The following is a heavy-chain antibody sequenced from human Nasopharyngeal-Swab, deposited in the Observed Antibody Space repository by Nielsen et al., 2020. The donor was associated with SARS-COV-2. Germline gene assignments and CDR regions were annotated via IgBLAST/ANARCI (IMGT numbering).Heavy chain of an antibody. CDR3: ARDGGYSYGRGDY. CDR2: ISSSGSTI. V-gene: IGHV3-11*01. Sequence: GGSLRLYCAASGFTFSDYYMNWIRQATGKGLEWVSHISSSGSTIYYADSVKGRFTISRDNAKNSLYLQMNSLRAEDTAVYYCARDGGYSYGRGDYWGQGTLVTVSS. D-gene: IGHD5-18*01. J-gene: IGHJ4*02. CDR1: GFTFSDYY.